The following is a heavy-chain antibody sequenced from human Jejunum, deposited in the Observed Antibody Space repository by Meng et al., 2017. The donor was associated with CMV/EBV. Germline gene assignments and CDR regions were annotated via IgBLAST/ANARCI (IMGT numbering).Heavy chain of an antibody. CDR3: AKEDYSNDFDY. CDR1: GFTFSSVA. D-gene: IGHD4-11*01. J-gene: IGHJ4*02. CDR2: ISGSGGTT. Sequence: CAASGFTFSSVALSWVRQAPGKGLEWVSTISGSGGTTYYADSVKGRFTISRDNSKDTLYLQMNSLRAEDTAVYYCAKEDYSNDFDYWGQGTLVTVSS. V-gene: IGHV3-23*01.